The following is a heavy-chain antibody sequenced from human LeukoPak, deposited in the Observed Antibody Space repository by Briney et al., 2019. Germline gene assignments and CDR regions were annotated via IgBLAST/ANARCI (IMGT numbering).Heavy chain of an antibody. CDR1: GGSISSSSYY. CDR3: ARDTLVGAISYFDY. V-gene: IGHV4-39*07. CDR2: IYYSGST. D-gene: IGHD1-26*01. Sequence: SETLSLTCTVSGGSISSSSYYWGWIRQPPGKGLEWIGSIYYSGSTYYNPSLKSRVTISVDTSKNQFSLKLSSVTAADPAVYYCARDTLVGAISYFDYWGQGTLVTVSS. J-gene: IGHJ4*02.